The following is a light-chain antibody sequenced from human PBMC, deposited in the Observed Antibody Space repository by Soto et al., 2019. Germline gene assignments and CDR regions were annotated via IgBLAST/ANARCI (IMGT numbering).Light chain of an antibody. Sequence: EIVLTQSPGTLSLSPGERATLSCRASQSVTSSYLAWYQQKPGQAPRLLIYGASNRATGIPDRFSGSGSGTDFTLTISRLEPEDFAVYYCQQYGSSPAFGGGPKVEIK. CDR1: QSVTSSY. CDR2: GAS. V-gene: IGKV3-20*01. J-gene: IGKJ4*01. CDR3: QQYGSSPA.